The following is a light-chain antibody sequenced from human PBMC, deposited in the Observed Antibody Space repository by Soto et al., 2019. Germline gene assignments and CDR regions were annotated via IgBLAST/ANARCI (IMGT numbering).Light chain of an antibody. Sequence: QSALTQPASVSGSPGQSITISCTGTSSGVGSYNLVSWYQQHPGKAPKLMIYKGNKRPSGVSNRFSGSKSGNTASLTISGLQAEDEADYYCCSYAGSSTWVFGGGTQLTVL. CDR3: CSYAGSSTWV. CDR1: SSGVGSYNL. J-gene: IGLJ3*02. CDR2: KGN. V-gene: IGLV2-23*01.